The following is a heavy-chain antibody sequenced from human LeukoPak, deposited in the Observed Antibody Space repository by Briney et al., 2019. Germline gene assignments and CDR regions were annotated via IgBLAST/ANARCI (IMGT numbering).Heavy chain of an antibody. Sequence: GGSLRLSCGASGLSFSNYAMSWVRQAPGKGLEWISGITSGFTTYYADSVKGRFTISRDNSKNTLYLQMNSLRAEDTAVYYCAKDAVVPATYYFDYWGQGTLVTVSS. D-gene: IGHD2-2*01. CDR2: ITSGFTT. CDR1: GLSFSNYA. CDR3: AKDAVVPATYYFDY. V-gene: IGHV3-23*01. J-gene: IGHJ4*02.